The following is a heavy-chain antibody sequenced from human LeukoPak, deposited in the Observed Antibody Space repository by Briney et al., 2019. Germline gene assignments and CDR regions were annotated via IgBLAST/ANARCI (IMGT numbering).Heavy chain of an antibody. CDR2: TYHRGSP. D-gene: IGHD3-10*01. J-gene: IGHJ4*02. Sequence: ASETLSLTCTVSGGALSSGGYFWSLVPPPPRKAPGWIAYTYHRGSPFYKSSLKSRVTTSVDTSKNQFSLKLSSVTAADTAVYYCARRLDELWFGESNLDYWGQGTLVTVSS. CDR1: GGALSSGGYF. CDR3: ARRLDELWFGESNLDY. V-gene: IGHV4-61*08.